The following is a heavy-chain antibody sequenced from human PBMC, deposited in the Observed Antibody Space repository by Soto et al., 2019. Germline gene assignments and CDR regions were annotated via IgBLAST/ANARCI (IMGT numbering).Heavy chain of an antibody. Sequence: AGGSLRLSCAASGFTFTDAWMRWVRQAPGKGLEWVGLIKSKTDGGTTDYAAPVKGRFTISRDDSKDTLYLQMNSLKTEDTAVYYCATDPVAAGGYWGQGTLVTVSS. CDR2: IKSKTDGGTT. J-gene: IGHJ4*02. D-gene: IGHD6-13*01. CDR3: ATDPVAAGGY. CDR1: GFTFTDAW. V-gene: IGHV3-15*01.